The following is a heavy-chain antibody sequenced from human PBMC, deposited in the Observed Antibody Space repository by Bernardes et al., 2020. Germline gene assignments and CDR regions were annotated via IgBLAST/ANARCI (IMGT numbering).Heavy chain of an antibody. CDR1: GFTFSSYG. J-gene: IGHJ4*02. D-gene: IGHD2-15*01. Sequence: GGSLRLSCAASGFTFSSYGMHWVRQAPGKGLERVAVIWYDGSNKYYADSVKGRFTISRDNSKNTLYLQMNSLRAEDTAVYYCAREFPHCSGGSCYSRGGDYWGQGTLVTVSS. CDR3: AREFPHCSGGSCYSRGGDY. V-gene: IGHV3-33*01. CDR2: IWYDGSNK.